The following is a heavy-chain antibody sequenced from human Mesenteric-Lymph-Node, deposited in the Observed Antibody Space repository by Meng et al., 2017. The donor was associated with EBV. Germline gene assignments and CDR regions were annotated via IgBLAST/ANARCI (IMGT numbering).Heavy chain of an antibody. Sequence: QITLKDSGPTLVKPTQTRTLTCTFSGLSLGNTGVGVGWIRQPPGKALEWLALIYWGDDKRYSPSLKDRLTITKDTSKNEVVLTMTNMDPVDTATYYCAHRRDGNNVFDYWGQGTLVTVSS. CDR3: AHRRDGNNVFDY. CDR2: IYWGDDK. V-gene: IGHV2-5*02. D-gene: IGHD5-24*01. CDR1: GLSLGNTGVG. J-gene: IGHJ4*02.